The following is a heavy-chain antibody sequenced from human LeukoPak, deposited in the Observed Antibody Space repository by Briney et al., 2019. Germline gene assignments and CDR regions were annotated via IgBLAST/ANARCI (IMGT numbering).Heavy chain of an antibody. CDR1: GYTFTGYY. CDR2: INPNSGGT. CDR3: ARDMAFIAAAGTGLDY. J-gene: IGHJ4*02. V-gene: IGHV1-2*02. Sequence: ASVKVSCKASGYTFTGYYMHWVRQAPGQGLEWMGWINPNSGGTNYAQKFQGRVTMTRDTSISTAYMELSRLRSDDTAVYYCARDMAFIAAAGTGLDYWGRGTLVTVSS. D-gene: IGHD6-13*01.